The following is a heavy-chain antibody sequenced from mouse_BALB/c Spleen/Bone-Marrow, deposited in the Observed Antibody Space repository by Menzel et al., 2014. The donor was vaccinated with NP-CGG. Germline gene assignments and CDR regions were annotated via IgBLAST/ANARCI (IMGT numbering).Heavy chain of an antibody. CDR3: AREWTARAVDY. CDR2: INPGSGGA. J-gene: IGHJ2*01. D-gene: IGHD3-2*01. CDR1: GYAFTNYL. Sequence: VHLQQSGAELVRPGTSVKVSCKASGYAFTNYLIEWVKQRPGQGLEWIGVINPGSGGANYNEKFKGKATLTADKSSSTAYMQLSSLTSDDSAVYFCAREWTARAVDYWGQGTTLTVSS. V-gene: IGHV1-54*01.